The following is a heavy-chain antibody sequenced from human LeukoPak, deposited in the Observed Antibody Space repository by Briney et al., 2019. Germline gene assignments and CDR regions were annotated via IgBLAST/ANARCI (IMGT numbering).Heavy chain of an antibody. Sequence: GGSLRLSCAASGFTFSSYSMNWVRQAPGKGLEWVSSISSSSSYIYYADSEKGRFTISRDNAKNSLYLQMNSLRAEDTAVYYCARDLRILGYYYYYMDVWGKGTTVTVSS. CDR3: ARDLRILGYYYYYMDV. CDR2: ISSSSSYI. V-gene: IGHV3-21*01. J-gene: IGHJ6*03. CDR1: GFTFSSYS. D-gene: IGHD2/OR15-2a*01.